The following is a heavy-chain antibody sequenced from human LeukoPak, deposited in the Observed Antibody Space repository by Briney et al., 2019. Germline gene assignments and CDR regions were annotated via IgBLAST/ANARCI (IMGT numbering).Heavy chain of an antibody. Sequence: SETLSLTCAVYGGSFSGYYWSWIRQPPGKGLEWIGEINHSGSTNYNPSLKSRVTISVDTSKNQFSLKLSSVTAADTAVYYCARGSARYSGYGGYYYGMDVWGQGTTVTVSS. J-gene: IGHJ6*02. CDR2: INHSGST. D-gene: IGHD5-12*01. CDR1: GGSFSGYY. CDR3: ARGSARYSGYGGYYYGMDV. V-gene: IGHV4-34*01.